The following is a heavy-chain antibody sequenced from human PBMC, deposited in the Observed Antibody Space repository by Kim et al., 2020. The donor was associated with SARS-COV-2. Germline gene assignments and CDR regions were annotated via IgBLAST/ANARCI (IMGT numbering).Heavy chain of an antibody. Sequence: PSLKSRVTLAVDTSKNQFSLKLSSVTAADTAVYYCARSSSWYYYYYGMDVWGQGTTVTVSS. J-gene: IGHJ6*02. CDR3: ARSSSWYYYYYGMDV. D-gene: IGHD6-13*01. V-gene: IGHV4-59*01.